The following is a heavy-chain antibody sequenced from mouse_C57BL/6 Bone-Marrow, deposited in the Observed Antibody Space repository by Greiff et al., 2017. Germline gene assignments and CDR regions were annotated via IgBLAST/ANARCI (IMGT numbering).Heavy chain of an antibody. D-gene: IGHD2-2*01. CDR2: IDPSDSYT. J-gene: IGHJ3*01. Sequence: QVQLQQPGAELVMPGASVKLSCKASGYTFTSYWMHWVKQRPGQGLEWIGEIDPSDSYTNYNQKFKGKATLTVDKSSSTAYMQLGSLTSEESAVDYCARLSGDDVEVWFAYWGQGTLVTVSA. CDR3: ARLSGDDVEVWFAY. V-gene: IGHV1-69*01. CDR1: GYTFTSYW.